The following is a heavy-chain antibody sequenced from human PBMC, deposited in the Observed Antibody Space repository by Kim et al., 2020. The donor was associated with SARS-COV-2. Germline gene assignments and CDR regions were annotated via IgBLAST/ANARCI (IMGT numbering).Heavy chain of an antibody. J-gene: IGHJ5*02. CDR2: EK. V-gene: IGHV3-7*01. D-gene: IGHD6-6*01. CDR3: ARGGSKFDP. Sequence: EKYYVDAVKGRFTISGDNAKNALYLQMSCLRAEDTAVYYCARGGSKFDPWGQGTLVIVSS.